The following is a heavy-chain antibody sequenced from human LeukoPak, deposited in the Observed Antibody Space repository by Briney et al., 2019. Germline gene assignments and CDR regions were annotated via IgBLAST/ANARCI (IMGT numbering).Heavy chain of an antibody. J-gene: IGHJ4*02. CDR3: ARQAPGYSYGYVY. D-gene: IGHD5-18*01. V-gene: IGHV4-39*01. CDR1: GGSISSSSYY. CDR2: IYYSGST. Sequence: SETLSLTCTVSGGSISSSSYYWGWIRRPPGKGLEWIGSIYYSGSTYYNPSLKSRVTISVDTSKNQFSLKLSSMTAADTAVYYCARQAPGYSYGYVYWGQGTLVTVSS.